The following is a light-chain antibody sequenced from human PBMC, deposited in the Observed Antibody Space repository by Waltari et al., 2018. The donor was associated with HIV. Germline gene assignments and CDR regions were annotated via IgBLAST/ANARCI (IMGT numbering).Light chain of an antibody. Sequence: DIHMTQSPSSLSSSVGDRITITCRASQSITSYLTWYQQKPGKAPNLLIYATSSLKSAVPSRVRGSVYGTDFTLTISSLQPEDSATYYCQQSYNSPWTFGQGTKVEI. CDR1: QSITSY. CDR3: QQSYNSPWT. V-gene: IGKV1-39*01. CDR2: ATS. J-gene: IGKJ1*01.